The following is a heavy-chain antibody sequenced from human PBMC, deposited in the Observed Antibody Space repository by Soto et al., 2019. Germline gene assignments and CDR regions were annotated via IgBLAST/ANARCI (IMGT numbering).Heavy chain of an antibody. CDR2: INPSGGST. V-gene: IGHV1-46*01. Sequence: QVQLVQSGAEVKKPGASVKVSCKASGYTFTSYYMHWVRQAPGQGLEWMGIINPSGGSTSYAQKFQVRVTMARDTSSSTVYMELSSLRSEDTAVYYCAREMVTTVVRDYFDYWGQGTLVTVSS. J-gene: IGHJ4*02. D-gene: IGHD4-17*01. CDR3: AREMVTTVVRDYFDY. CDR1: GYTFTSYY.